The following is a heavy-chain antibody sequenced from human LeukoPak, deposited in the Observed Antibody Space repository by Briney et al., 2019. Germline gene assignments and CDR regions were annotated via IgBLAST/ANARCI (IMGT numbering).Heavy chain of an antibody. CDR1: GGSFSGYY. CDR2: INHSGST. CDR3: ARFYYYDSSGYYSVWYYFDY. Sequence: SETLSLTCAVYGGSFSGYYWSWIRQPPGKGLEWIGEINHSGSTNYNPSLKSRVTISVDTSKNQFSLKLSSVTAADTAAYYCARFYYYDSSGYYSVWYYFDYWGQGTLVTVSS. V-gene: IGHV4-34*01. D-gene: IGHD3-22*01. J-gene: IGHJ4*02.